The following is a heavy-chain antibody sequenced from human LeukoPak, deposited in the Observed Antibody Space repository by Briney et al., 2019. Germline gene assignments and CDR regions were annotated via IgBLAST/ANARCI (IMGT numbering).Heavy chain of an antibody. CDR1: GFIFSSHD. J-gene: IGHJ4*02. CDR3: AKGTAYYDILTGYYSY. D-gene: IGHD3-9*01. V-gene: IGHV3-23*01. CDR2: ISGSGGST. Sequence: GGSLRLSCAASGFIFSSHDMNWVRQAPGKGLEWVSAISGSGGSTYYADSVKGRFTISRDNSKNTLYLQMNSLRAEDTAVYYCAKGTAYYDILTGYYSYWGQGTLVTVSS.